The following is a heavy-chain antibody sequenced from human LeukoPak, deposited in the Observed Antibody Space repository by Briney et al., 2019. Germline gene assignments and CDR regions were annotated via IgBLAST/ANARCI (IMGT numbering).Heavy chain of an antibody. CDR3: ARDGALNWNDEFDY. V-gene: IGHV3-7*03. CDR1: GFTFSSYW. D-gene: IGHD1-1*01. J-gene: IGHJ4*02. Sequence: SGGSLRLSCAASGFTFSSYWMSWVRQAPGKGLEWVANIKQDGSEKYYVDSVKGRFTISRDNAKNSLYLQMNSQRAEDTAVYYCARDGALNWNDEFDYWGQGTLVTVSS. CDR2: IKQDGSEK.